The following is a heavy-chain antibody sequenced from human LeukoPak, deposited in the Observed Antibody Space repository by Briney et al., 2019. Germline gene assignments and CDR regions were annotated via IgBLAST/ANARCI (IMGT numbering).Heavy chain of an antibody. D-gene: IGHD3-10*01. CDR1: GGSISSGDYY. CDR2: IYYSGST. CDR3: ASFSGSYPYYFDY. Sequence: SETLSLTCTVSGGSISSGDYYWSWIRQPPGKGLEWIGYIYYSGSTYYNPSLKSRVTISVDTSKNQFSLKLSSVTAADMAVYYCASFSGSYPYYFDYWGQGTLVTVSS. V-gene: IGHV4-30-4*01. J-gene: IGHJ4*02.